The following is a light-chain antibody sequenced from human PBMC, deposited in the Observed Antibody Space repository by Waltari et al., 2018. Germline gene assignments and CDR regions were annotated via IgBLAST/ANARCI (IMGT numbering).Light chain of an antibody. CDR1: KLGDKY. Sequence: SYELTQSPSVSVSPGQTASTTCSGDKLGDKYVCWYQQKPGQSPALVTNQSPRRPAGMPGSFAGANSGNTATLTIRGTQAMDEAYYYCQVWDSSIAVFGGGTKLTVL. CDR2: QSP. J-gene: IGLJ3*02. V-gene: IGLV3-1*01. CDR3: QVWDSSIAV.